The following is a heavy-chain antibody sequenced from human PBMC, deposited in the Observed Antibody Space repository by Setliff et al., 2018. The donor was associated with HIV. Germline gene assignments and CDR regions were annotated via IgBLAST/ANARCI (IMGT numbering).Heavy chain of an antibody. CDR2: ISYSGST. CDR1: GGSIGSSGYY. V-gene: IGHV4-61*08. CDR3: ARGSSNTWYYYFDS. Sequence: PSETLSLTCNVSGGSIGSSGYYWSWLRQHPGKGLEWIGYISYSGSTNYNPSLKSRVTLSVKTSKNQFSLKLSSVTAADTAVYYCARGSSNTWYYYFDSWGQGALVTVSS. D-gene: IGHD6-13*01. J-gene: IGHJ4*02.